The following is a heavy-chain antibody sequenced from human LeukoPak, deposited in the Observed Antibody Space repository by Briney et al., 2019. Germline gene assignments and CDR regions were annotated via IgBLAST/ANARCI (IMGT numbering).Heavy chain of an antibody. D-gene: IGHD5-12*01. CDR2: SRNKGTGYST. Sequence: PGGSLRLSCAGSGFTVRDHYMDWVRQAPGKGLEWVGRSRNKGTGYSTEYAASVRGRFTISRDDSETSLYLQMNSLKTEDTAVYYCTRGNGYDWRSFDCRGQGVLVTVSS. CDR1: GFTVRDHY. CDR3: TRGNGYDWRSFDC. J-gene: IGHJ4*02. V-gene: IGHV3-72*01.